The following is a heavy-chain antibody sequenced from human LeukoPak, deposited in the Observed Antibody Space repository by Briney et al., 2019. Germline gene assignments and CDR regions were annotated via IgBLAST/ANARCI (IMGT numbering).Heavy chain of an antibody. CDR2: ISGSGGST. CDR1: GFTFSSYA. V-gene: IGHV3-23*01. CDR3: AEDIVVVPAAMYY. Sequence: GGSLRLSCAASGFTFSSYAMNWVRQAPGKGLEWVSAISGSGGSTYYADSVKGRFTISRDNSKNTLYLQMNSLRAEDTAVYYCAEDIVVVPAAMYYWGQGTLVTVSS. J-gene: IGHJ4*02. D-gene: IGHD2-2*01.